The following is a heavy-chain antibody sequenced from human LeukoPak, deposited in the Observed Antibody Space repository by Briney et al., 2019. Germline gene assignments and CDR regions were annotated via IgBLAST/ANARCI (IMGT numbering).Heavy chain of an antibody. Sequence: PSETLSLTCTVSGGSISSTSYYWDWLRQPAGKGLEWIGRIYTRGSTNYNPSLKSRVTMSVDTSKNQFSLKLSSVTAADTAVYYCARGRYCSADICSGGDAFDIWGQGTMVSVSS. CDR3: ARGRYCSADICSGGDAFDI. J-gene: IGHJ3*02. V-gene: IGHV4-61*02. CDR1: GGSISSTSYY. CDR2: IYTRGST. D-gene: IGHD2-15*01.